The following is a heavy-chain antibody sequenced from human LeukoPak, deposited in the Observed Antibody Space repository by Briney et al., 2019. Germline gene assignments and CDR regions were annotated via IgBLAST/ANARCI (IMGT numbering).Heavy chain of an antibody. CDR1: GYSISSGYY. CDR2: IYHSGST. CDR3: VTGSDYGYYYYYMDV. J-gene: IGHJ6*03. D-gene: IGHD4-17*01. V-gene: IGHV4-38-2*02. Sequence: KPSETLSLTCTVSGYSISSGYYWGWIRQPPGKGLEWIGSIYHSGSTYYNPSLKSRVTISVDTSKNQFSLKLSSVTAADTAVYYCVTGSDYGYYYYYMDVWGKGTTVTVS.